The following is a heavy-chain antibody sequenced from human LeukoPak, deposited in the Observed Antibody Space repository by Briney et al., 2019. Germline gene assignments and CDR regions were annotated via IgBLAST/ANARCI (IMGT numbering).Heavy chain of an antibody. V-gene: IGHV4-59*01. J-gene: IGHJ4*02. D-gene: IGHD3-22*01. CDR3: ARGLNYYDSSGYLDY. Sequence: PSETLSLTCTVSGGSISTYYWSWIRQPPGKGPEWIGYIYYSGSTNYNPSLKSRVIISVDTSKKQFSLKLSSVTAADTAIYYCARGLNYYDSSGYLDYWGQGTLVTVSS. CDR1: GGSISTYY. CDR2: IYYSGST.